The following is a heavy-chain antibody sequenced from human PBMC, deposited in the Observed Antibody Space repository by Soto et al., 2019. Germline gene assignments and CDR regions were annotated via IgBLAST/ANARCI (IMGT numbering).Heavy chain of an antibody. D-gene: IGHD1-1*01. CDR2: ISGSGGST. J-gene: IGHJ6*03. CDR3: AKDHDPYYYYYMDV. CDR1: GFTFSSYA. Sequence: GGSLRLSCAASGFTFSSYAMSWVRQAPGKGLEWVSAISGSGGSTYYADSVKGRFTISRDNSKNTLYLQMNSLRAEDTAVYYCAKDHDPYYYYYMDVWGKGTTVTVSS. V-gene: IGHV3-23*01.